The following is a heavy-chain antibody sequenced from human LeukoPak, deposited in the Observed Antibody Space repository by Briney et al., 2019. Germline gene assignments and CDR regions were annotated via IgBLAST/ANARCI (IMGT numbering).Heavy chain of an antibody. CDR3: AKDGGVRGPDYYYYMDV. J-gene: IGHJ6*03. CDR2: IRYDGSYK. V-gene: IGHV3-30*02. D-gene: IGHD3-10*01. Sequence: GGSLRLSCVVSGFTISSYGMHWVRQAPGKGLEGVAFIRYDGSYKKYADSVKGRFTISRDNSKNTLYLQMNSLRAEDTAVYYCAKDGGVRGPDYYYYMDVWGKGTTVTISS. CDR1: GFTISSYG.